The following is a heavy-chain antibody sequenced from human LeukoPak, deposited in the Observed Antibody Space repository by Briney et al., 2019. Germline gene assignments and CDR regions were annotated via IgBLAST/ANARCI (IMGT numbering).Heavy chain of an antibody. Sequence: SETLSLTCAVYAGSFGTYYWSWVRQSPGKGLEWIAEINHRGGTNYNPSVKSRVTISVDTSNNKFSLKVTSQTAADTAIYYCARGSTISETGYFDYWGQGTLVTVSS. V-gene: IGHV4-34*01. D-gene: IGHD1-1*01. CDR1: AGSFGTYY. J-gene: IGHJ4*03. CDR2: INHRGGT. CDR3: ARGSTISETGYFDY.